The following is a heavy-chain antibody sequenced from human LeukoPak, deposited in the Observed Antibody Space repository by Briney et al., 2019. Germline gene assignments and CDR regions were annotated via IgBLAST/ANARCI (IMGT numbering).Heavy chain of an antibody. V-gene: IGHV3-23*01. CDR3: AKVGARGCSSSTCFIY. Sequence: GGSLRLSCAASGFTFRSYAMSWVRQAPGKGLEWVSAISGSGDTTYYADSVRGRFTISRDNSKNTLYLQMNSLRPEDTAVYYCAKVGARGCSSSTCFIYWGQGTLVTVSS. D-gene: IGHD2-2*01. J-gene: IGHJ4*02. CDR1: GFTFRSYA. CDR2: ISGSGDTT.